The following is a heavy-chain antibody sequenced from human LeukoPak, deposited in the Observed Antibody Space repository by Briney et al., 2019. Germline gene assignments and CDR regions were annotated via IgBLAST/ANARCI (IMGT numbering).Heavy chain of an antibody. CDR1: AFIFSGHW. CDR2: IKEDGSER. CDR3: ARTIGSGGGFDY. Sequence: GGSLRLSCEGSAFIFSGHWMNWVRQTPGKGLERVASIKEDGSERQYVDSVKGRFSISRDNTKGSLFLQLNSLRAEDTAVYYCARTIGSGGGFDYWGQGTLVTVSS. D-gene: IGHD2-15*01. J-gene: IGHJ4*02. V-gene: IGHV3-7*03.